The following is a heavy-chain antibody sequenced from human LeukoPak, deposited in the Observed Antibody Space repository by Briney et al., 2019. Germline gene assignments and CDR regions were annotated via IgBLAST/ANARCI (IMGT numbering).Heavy chain of an antibody. CDR1: GYTFTGYY. J-gene: IGHJ4*02. CDR2: INSNSGGT. V-gene: IGHV1-2*02. D-gene: IGHD1/OR15-1a*01. Sequence: ASVKVSCKASGYTFTGYYMHWVRQAPGQGLEWMGWINSNSGGTNYAQKFQGRVTMTRDTSISTAYMELSRLRSDDTAVYYCARVPMEHGKYYFDYWGQGTLVTVSS. CDR3: ARVPMEHGKYYFDY.